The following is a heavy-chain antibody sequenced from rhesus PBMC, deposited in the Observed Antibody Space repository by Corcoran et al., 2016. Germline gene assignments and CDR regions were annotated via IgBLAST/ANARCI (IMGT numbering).Heavy chain of an antibody. Sequence: QVQLQESGPGLVKPSETLSLHCTVSGGSFRRYWWGWIRQPQGKGLEWIGSFHGISRSTEYNPSLKSRATISRDTSKNQFSLKLSSVTAADTAVYYCARRLLGNYNSLDVWGRGVLVTVSS. CDR1: GGSFRRYW. D-gene: IGHD4-35*01. CDR2: FHGISRST. CDR3: ARRLLGNYNSLDV. J-gene: IGHJ5-2*02. V-gene: IGHV4-160*01.